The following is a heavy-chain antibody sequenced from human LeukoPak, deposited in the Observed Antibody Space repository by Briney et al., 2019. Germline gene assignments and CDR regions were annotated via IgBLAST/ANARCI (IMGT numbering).Heavy chain of an antibody. D-gene: IGHD3-10*01. V-gene: IGHV3-23*01. J-gene: IGHJ4*02. Sequence: AISGSGGSTYYADSVKGRFTISRDNSKNTLYLQMNSQRAEDTAVYYCARTMVRGVIIRWSLGYYFDYWGQGTLVTVSS. CDR3: ARTMVRGVIIRWSLGYYFDY. CDR2: ISGSGGST.